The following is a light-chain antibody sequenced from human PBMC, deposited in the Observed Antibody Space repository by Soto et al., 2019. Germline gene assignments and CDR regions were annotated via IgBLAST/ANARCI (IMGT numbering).Light chain of an antibody. CDR2: GAS. J-gene: IGKJ5*01. Sequence: EFVLTQSPATLSLSPGERATLSCRASQSVSSYLAWYQQKPGQAPRLLIYGASTRATAIPARFSGSGSGTEFTLTISSLQSEDFAVYYCQQYNSGSYTFGQGTRLEIK. CDR3: QQYNSGSYT. CDR1: QSVSSY. V-gene: IGKV3-15*01.